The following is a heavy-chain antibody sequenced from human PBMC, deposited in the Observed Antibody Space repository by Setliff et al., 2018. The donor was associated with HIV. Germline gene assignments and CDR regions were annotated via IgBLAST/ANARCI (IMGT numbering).Heavy chain of an antibody. J-gene: IGHJ3*02. CDR2: FHHSGSA. CDR3: ARQGAGYYHDSSDYYTGNGFDM. Sequence: PSETLSLTCAVSGYSISTAYYRAWIRQSPGKGLEWIGGFHHSGSAHYNPSLKSRVTISGQTSKNQFSLTLTSVTAADTAIYYCARQGAGYYHDSSDYYTGNGFDMWGQGTMVTVSS. V-gene: IGHV4-38-2*01. CDR1: GYSISTAYY. D-gene: IGHD3-22*01.